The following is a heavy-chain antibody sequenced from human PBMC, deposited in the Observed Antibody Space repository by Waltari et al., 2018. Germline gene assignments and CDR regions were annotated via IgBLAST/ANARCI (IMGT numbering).Heavy chain of an antibody. D-gene: IGHD1-26*01. V-gene: IGHV4-59*01. CDR1: GGSISSYY. CDR2: IYYSGST. CDR3: ARAKFARGGSYFMPDYYYYGMDV. Sequence: QVQLQESGPGLVKPSETLSLTCTVSGGSISSYYWSWIRQPPGKGLEWIGYIYYSGSTNDTPSLKSRVTISVDTSKNQFSLKLSSVTAADTAVYYCARAKFARGGSYFMPDYYYYGMDVWGQGTTVTVSS. J-gene: IGHJ6*02.